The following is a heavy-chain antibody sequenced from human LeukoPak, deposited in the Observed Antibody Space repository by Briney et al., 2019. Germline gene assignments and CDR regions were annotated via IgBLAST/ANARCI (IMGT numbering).Heavy chain of an antibody. J-gene: IGHJ3*02. V-gene: IGHV1-8*01. D-gene: IGHD3-16*01. Sequence: ASVKVSCKASGYTFTSYDINWVRQATGQGLEWMGWTNPNSGNTGYAQKFQGRVTMTRNTSISTAYMELSSLRSEDTAVYYCARAIRSLDAFDIWGQGTMVTVSS. CDR1: GYTFTSYD. CDR3: ARAIRSLDAFDI. CDR2: TNPNSGNT.